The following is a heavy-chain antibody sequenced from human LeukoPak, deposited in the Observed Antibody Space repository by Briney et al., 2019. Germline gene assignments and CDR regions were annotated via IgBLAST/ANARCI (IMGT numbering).Heavy chain of an antibody. CDR3: ARGRYDSSGYYHYTFDY. J-gene: IGHJ4*02. CDR1: GYTFTGYY. D-gene: IGHD3-22*01. V-gene: IGHV1-2*06. Sequence: ASVKVSCKASGYTFTGYYMHWVRQAPGRGLEWMGRINPNSGGANYAQKFQGRVTMTRDTSLRTAYMEQSRLRYDDTAVYYCARGRYDSSGYYHYTFDYWGQGTLVTVSS. CDR2: INPNSGGA.